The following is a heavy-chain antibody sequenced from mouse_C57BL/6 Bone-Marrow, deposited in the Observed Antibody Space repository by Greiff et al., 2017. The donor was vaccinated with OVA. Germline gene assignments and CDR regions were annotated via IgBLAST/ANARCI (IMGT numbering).Heavy chain of an antibody. D-gene: IGHD2-4*01. CDR3: TTIYYDYDRFAY. J-gene: IGHJ3*01. CDR2: IDPENGDT. CDR1: GFNIKDDY. Sequence: EVQLQQSGAELVRPGASVKLSCTASGFNIKDDYMHWVKQRPEQGLEWIGWIDPENGDTEYASKFQGKATITADTSSNTAYLQLSRLTSEDTAVYYCTTIYYDYDRFAYWGQGTLVTVSA. V-gene: IGHV14-4*01.